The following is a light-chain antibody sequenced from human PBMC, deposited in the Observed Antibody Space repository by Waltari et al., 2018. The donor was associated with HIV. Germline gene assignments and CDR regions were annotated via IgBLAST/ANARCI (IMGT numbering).Light chain of an antibody. Sequence: DIVMTQSPDSLAVSLGERAAIHFKSSQNVLYSSNNRNYLSWYQQKAGQPPKQIIYWASSRQFGVPDRVSGSGSGTDFALSISGLQAEDVAVYCWQQTYTIPPTFGGGTKVESK. CDR1: QNVLYSSNNRNY. CDR3: QQTYTIPPT. CDR2: WAS. V-gene: IGKV4-1*01. J-gene: IGKJ4*01.